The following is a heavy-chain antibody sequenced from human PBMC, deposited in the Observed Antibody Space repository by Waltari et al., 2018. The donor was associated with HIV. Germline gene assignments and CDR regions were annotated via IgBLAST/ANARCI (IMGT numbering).Heavy chain of an antibody. CDR2: IWYDGDNK. CDR3: ARGGYYYDISGYYHY. CDR1: GFTFSNFA. J-gene: IGHJ4*02. Sequence: QVQLVESGGGVVQPGRSLRLSCAASGFTFSNFAMHWVRQAPGKGLEGVAVIWYDGDNKDYADSVKGRFTISRDNSKNTLYLQMNSLRVEDTAVYYCARGGYYYDISGYYHYWGQGTLVTVSS. V-gene: IGHV3-33*01. D-gene: IGHD3-22*01.